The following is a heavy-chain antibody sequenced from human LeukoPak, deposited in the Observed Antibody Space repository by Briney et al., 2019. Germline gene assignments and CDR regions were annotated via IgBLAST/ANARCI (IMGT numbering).Heavy chain of an antibody. CDR2: IRYDGSNK. V-gene: IGHV3-30*02. D-gene: IGHD2-15*01. J-gene: IGHJ4*02. CDR3: AKETYSSFDY. Sequence: GGSLRLSCAASGFTFSSYGMHWVRQAPGKGLEWVAFIRYDGSNKYYAGSVKGRFTISRDNSKNTLYLQMNSLRAEDTAVYYCAKETYSSFDYWGQGTLVTVSS. CDR1: GFTFSSYG.